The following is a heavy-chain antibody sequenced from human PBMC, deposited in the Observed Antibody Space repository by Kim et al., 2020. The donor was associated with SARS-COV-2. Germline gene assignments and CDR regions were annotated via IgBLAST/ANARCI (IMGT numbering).Heavy chain of an antibody. CDR3: ARDWDPYYYYGSGSPKPNYYYYGMDV. Sequence: SVKVSCKASGGTFSSYAISWVRQAPGQGLEWMGGIIPIFGTANYAQKFQGRVTITADESTSTAYMELSSLRSEDTAVYYCARDWDPYYYYGSGSPKPNYYYYGMDVWGQGTTVTVSS. CDR1: GGTFSSYA. V-gene: IGHV1-69*13. D-gene: IGHD3-10*01. J-gene: IGHJ6*02. CDR2: IIPIFGTA.